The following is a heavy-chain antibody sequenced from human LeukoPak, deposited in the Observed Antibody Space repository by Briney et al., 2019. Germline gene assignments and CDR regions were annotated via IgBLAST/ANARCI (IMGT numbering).Heavy chain of an antibody. CDR2: FDPEDGET. D-gene: IGHD3-22*01. Sequence: ASVKVSCKVSGYTLTELSMHWVRQALGKGLEWMGGFDPEDGETIYAQKFQGRVTMTEDTSTDTAYMELSSLRSEDTAVYYCVIVVAALDAFDIWGQGTMVTVSS. CDR1: GYTLTELS. V-gene: IGHV1-24*01. J-gene: IGHJ3*02. CDR3: VIVVAALDAFDI.